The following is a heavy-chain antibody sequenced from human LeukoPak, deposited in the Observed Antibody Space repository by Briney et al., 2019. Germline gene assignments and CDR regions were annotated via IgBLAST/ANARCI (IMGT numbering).Heavy chain of an antibody. CDR2: TRNKANSYTT. V-gene: IGHV3-72*01. CDR3: ARGKITFNY. D-gene: IGHD1-14*01. CDR1: GFTFSDYY. J-gene: IGHJ4*02. Sequence: SGGSLRLSCAASGFTFSDYYMSWIRQAPGKGLEWVGRTRNKANSYTTEYAASVKGRFTISRDDSKNSLYLHMNSLKTEDTAVYYCARGKITFNYWGQGTLVTVSS.